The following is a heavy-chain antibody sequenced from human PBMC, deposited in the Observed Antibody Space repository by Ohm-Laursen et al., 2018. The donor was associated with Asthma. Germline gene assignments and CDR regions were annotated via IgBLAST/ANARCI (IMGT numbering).Heavy chain of an antibody. Sequence: TQTLPLTCSFSGFSLSTSRVAAGWIRQPPGKPLEWLALIFWDDDKRYSPSLTSRLTITKDTSKNQVVLTMTNMDPVDTATYYCAHTVCSSSCYTGFDFWGQGTVVTVSS. CDR3: AHTVCSSSCYTGFDF. J-gene: IGHJ3*01. CDR1: GFSLSTSRVA. CDR2: IFWDDDK. V-gene: IGHV2-5*02. D-gene: IGHD2-2*02.